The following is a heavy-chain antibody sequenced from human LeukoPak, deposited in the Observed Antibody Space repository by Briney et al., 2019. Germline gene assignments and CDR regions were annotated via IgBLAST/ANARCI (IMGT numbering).Heavy chain of an antibody. CDR2: VYYSGTT. CDR3: ARLPRGSSPDYYYYYMDV. D-gene: IGHD6-6*01. J-gene: IGHJ6*03. CDR1: GGSISSSNYY. V-gene: IGHV4-39*07. Sequence: PSETLSLTCTVSGGSISSSNYYWPWIRQPQGKGLGWIGSVYYSGTTYYNPSLMSRATISADTSKNQFSLKLSSVTAADTAVYYCARLPRGSSPDYYYYYMDVWGKGIMVTVSS.